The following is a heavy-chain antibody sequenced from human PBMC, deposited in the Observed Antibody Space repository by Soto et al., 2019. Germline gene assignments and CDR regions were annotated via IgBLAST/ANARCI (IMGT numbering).Heavy chain of an antibody. CDR3: ARGGTGDLDY. CDR1: GASISSDKW. J-gene: IGHJ4*02. V-gene: IGHV4-4*02. CDR2: IYHSGST. Sequence: SETLSLTCAVSGASISSDKWWSWVRQPPGKGLEWIGEIYHSGSTNYIPSLKSRVSISVDTSKNQFSLKLNSVAAADTAVYHCARGGTGDLDYWGQGALVTVSS. D-gene: IGHD7-27*01.